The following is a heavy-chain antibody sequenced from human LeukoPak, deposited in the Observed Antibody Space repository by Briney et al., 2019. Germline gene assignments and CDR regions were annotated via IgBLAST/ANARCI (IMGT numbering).Heavy chain of an antibody. CDR2: IIPIFGTV. J-gene: IGHJ3*02. Sequence: SVKVSCKASGGTFSSYAISWVRQAPGQGLEWMGGIIPIFGTVNYAQKFQGRVTITTDESTSTAYMELSSLRSEDTAVYYCARDRYCSSTSCPGAFDIWGQGTMVTVSS. V-gene: IGHV1-69*05. D-gene: IGHD2-2*01. CDR1: GGTFSSYA. CDR3: ARDRYCSSTSCPGAFDI.